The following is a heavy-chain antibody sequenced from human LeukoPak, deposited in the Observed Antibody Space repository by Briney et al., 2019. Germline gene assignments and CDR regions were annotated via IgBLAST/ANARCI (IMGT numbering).Heavy chain of an antibody. Sequence: ASVKVSCKASGYTFTSYYMHWVRQAPGQGLEWMGIINPSGGSTSYAQKFQGRVTMTRDTSTSTVYMELSSLRSEDTAVYYCATVGASGGFDYWGQGTAVTVSS. J-gene: IGHJ4*03. V-gene: IGHV1-46*01. CDR3: ATVGASGGFDY. CDR1: GYTFTSYY. D-gene: IGHD1-26*01. CDR2: INPSGGST.